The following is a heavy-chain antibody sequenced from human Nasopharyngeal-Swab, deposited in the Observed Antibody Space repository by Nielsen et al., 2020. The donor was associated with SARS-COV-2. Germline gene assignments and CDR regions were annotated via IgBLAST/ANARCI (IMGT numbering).Heavy chain of an antibody. D-gene: IGHD5-18*01. CDR2: IYYSGST. CDR1: GGSISSSSYY. Sequence: SETLSLTCTVSGGSISSSSYYWGWIRQPPGKGLEWIGSIYYSGSTYYNPSLKSRVTISVDTSKNQFSLKLSSVTAADTAVYYCARAGGSQLWPPRHDAFDIWGQGTLVTVSS. CDR3: ARAGGSQLWPPRHDAFDI. V-gene: IGHV4-39*07. J-gene: IGHJ3*02.